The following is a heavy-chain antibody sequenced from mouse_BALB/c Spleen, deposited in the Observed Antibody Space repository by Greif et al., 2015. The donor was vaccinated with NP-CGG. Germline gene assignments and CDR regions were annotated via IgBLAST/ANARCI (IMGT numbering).Heavy chain of an antibody. CDR2: INPSTGYT. J-gene: IGHJ3*01. Sequence: QVQLKDSGAELAKPGASVKMSCKASGYTFTSYWMHWVKQRPGQGLEWIGYINPSTGYTEYNQKFKDKATLTADKSSSTAYMQLSSLTSEDSAVYYCARLGLGAYWGQGTLSLSLQ. D-gene: IGHD4-1*01. V-gene: IGHV1-7*01. CDR1: GYTFTSYW. CDR3: ARLGLGAY.